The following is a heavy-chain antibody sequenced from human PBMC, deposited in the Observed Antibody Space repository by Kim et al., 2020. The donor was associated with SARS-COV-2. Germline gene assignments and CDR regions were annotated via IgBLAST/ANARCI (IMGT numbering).Heavy chain of an antibody. D-gene: IGHD6-19*01. V-gene: IGHV1-2*04. Sequence: ASVKVSCKASGYTFTGYYMHWVRQAPGQGLEWMGWINPNSGGTNYAQKFQGWVTMTRDTSISTAYMELSRLRSDDTAVYYCARELGQWLVPLLGMDVWGQGTTVTVSS. CDR3: ARELGQWLVPLLGMDV. J-gene: IGHJ6*02. CDR1: GYTFTGYY. CDR2: INPNSGGT.